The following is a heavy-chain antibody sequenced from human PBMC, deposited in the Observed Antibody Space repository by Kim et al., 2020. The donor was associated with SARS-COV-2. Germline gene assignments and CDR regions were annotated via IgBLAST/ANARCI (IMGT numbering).Heavy chain of an antibody. CDR1: GFTFSSYA. J-gene: IGHJ6*03. CDR3: AKGRLGYYFYYMDV. Sequence: GGSLRLSCAASGFTFSSYAMSWVRQAPGKGLEWVSAISGSGGSTYSADSVKGRFTISRDNSKNTLYLQLNSLRAEDTAVYYCAKGRLGYYFYYMDVWGKGTTGTVSS. V-gene: IGHV3-23*01. CDR2: ISGSGGST.